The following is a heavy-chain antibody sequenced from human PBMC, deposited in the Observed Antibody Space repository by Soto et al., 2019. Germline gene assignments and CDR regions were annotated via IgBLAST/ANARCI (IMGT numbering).Heavy chain of an antibody. CDR1: GFTFSDYY. V-gene: IGHV3-11*01. CDR2: ISGSGSTI. J-gene: IGHJ6*03. D-gene: IGHD3-10*01. Sequence: GGSLRLSCAASGFTFSDYYMRWIRQAPGKGLEWISYISGSGSTIYYADSVRGRFTISRDNAENTLHLQMNSLRAEDTAVYYCARARGYYYYYMDVWGKGTTVTVSS. CDR3: ARARGYYYYYMDV.